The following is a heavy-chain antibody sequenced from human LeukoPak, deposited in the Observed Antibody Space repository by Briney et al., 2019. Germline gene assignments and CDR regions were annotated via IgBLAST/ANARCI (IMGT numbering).Heavy chain of an antibody. CDR2: INHSGST. CDR3: ARAHSVARRFLEWLFHGNWFDP. CDR1: GGSFSGYY. V-gene: IGHV4-34*01. D-gene: IGHD3-3*01. Sequence: KTSETLSLTCAVYGGSFSGYYWSWIRQPPGKGLEWIGEINHSGSTNYNPSLKSRVTISVDTSKNQFSLKLSSVTAADTAAYYCARAHSVARRFLEWLFHGNWFDPWGQGTLVTVSS. J-gene: IGHJ5*02.